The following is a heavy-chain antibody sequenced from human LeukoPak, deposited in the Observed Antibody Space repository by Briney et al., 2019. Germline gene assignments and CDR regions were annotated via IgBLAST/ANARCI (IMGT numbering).Heavy chain of an antibody. Sequence: PSETLSLTCAVHGGSFSGYYWSWIRQPPGKGLEWIGEINHSGSTNYNPSLKSRVTISVDTSKNQFSLKLSSVTAADTAVYYCARGLTSSDWYFDLWGRGTLVTVSS. CDR1: GGSFSGYY. CDR2: INHSGST. J-gene: IGHJ2*01. V-gene: IGHV4-34*01. CDR3: ARGLTSSDWYFDL. D-gene: IGHD4/OR15-4a*01.